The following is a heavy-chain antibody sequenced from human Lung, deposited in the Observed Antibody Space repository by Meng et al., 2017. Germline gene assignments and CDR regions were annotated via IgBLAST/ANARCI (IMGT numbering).Heavy chain of an antibody. J-gene: IGHJ6*02. Sequence: GGSLRLSCAASGFDFSSYVMHWVRQAPGKGLDWVALISHDGNKKNYTDSVKGRFTISRDNSKNTFYLQINSLRAEDTAVYYCAREYFDFLTGRSPYFYYGLDVWGQGTTVTVSS. D-gene: IGHD3-9*01. CDR2: ISHDGNKK. CDR1: GFDFSSYV. CDR3: AREYFDFLTGRSPYFYYGLDV. V-gene: IGHV3-30*03.